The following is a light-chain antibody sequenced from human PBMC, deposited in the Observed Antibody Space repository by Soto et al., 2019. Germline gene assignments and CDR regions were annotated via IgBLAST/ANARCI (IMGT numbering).Light chain of an antibody. J-gene: IGLJ2*01. V-gene: IGLV2-14*01. Sequence: QSVLTQPASVSGSPGQSITISCTGTSSDVGGYNYVSWYQQYPGNAPKLTIFEVTSRPSGVSNRFSGSKSGNTASLTISGLQAEDEADYYCSSYTSTSTVVFGGGTKVTVL. CDR1: SSDVGGYNY. CDR3: SSYTSTSTVV. CDR2: EVT.